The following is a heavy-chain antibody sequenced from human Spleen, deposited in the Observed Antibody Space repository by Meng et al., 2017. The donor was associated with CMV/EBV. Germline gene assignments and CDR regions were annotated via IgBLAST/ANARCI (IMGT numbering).Heavy chain of an antibody. V-gene: IGHV1-18*01. D-gene: IGHD2-2*01. CDR1: GYTFTSYG. Sequence: KAYGYTFTSYGISWVRQAPGQGLEWMGWISAYNGNTNYAQKLQGRVTMTTDTSTSTAYMELRSLRSDDTAVYYCARGSGSVVPAAIDPWGQGTLVTVSS. CDR2: ISAYNGNT. J-gene: IGHJ5*02. CDR3: ARGSGSVVPAAIDP.